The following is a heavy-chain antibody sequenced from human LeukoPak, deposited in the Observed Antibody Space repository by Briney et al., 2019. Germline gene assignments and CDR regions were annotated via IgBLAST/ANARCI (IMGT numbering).Heavy chain of an antibody. CDR3: ASGALFGELLGAFDI. D-gene: IGHD3-10*02. V-gene: IGHV3-30*14. J-gene: IGHJ3*02. Sequence: PGRSLRLSCAASGFTFSRNTMHWVRQAPGKGLEWVAVISYDGSNEYYADSVKGRFTISRDNSKNTLYFQMNSLRAEDSAVYYCASGALFGELLGAFDIWGQGTMVTVSS. CDR1: GFTFSRNT. CDR2: ISYDGSNE.